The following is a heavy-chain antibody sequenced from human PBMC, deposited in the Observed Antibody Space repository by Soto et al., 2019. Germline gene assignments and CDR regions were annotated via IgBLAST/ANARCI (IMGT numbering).Heavy chain of an antibody. D-gene: IGHD5-12*01. CDR1: GGSISSSSYY. J-gene: IGHJ3*02. CDR3: ARGPRNIVATITDDAFDI. V-gene: IGHV4-39*07. CDR2: IYYSGST. Sequence: PSETLSLTCTVSGGSISSSSYYWGWIRQPPGKGLEWIGSIYYSGSTYYNPSLKSRVTISVDTSKNQFSLKLSSVTAADTAVYYCARGPRNIVATITDDAFDIWGQGTMVTVSS.